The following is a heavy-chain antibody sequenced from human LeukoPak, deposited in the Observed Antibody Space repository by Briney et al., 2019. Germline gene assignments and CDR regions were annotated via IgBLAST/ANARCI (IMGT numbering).Heavy chain of an antibody. V-gene: IGHV3-23*01. CDR2: ISGSGSST. D-gene: IGHD1-14*01. Sequence: PGGSLRLSCAASGFTFSNYAMSWVRQTPGKGLEWVSSISGSGSSTYYADSVKGRFTISRDNSKNTLYLQMNSLRAEDTAVYYCAKGNVGNFDYWGQGTLVTVSS. CDR1: GFTFSNYA. CDR3: AKGNVGNFDY. J-gene: IGHJ4*02.